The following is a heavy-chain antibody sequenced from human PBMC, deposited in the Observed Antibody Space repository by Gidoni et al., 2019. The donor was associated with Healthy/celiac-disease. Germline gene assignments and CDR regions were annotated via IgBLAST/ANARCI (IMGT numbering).Heavy chain of an antibody. V-gene: IGHV1-2*02. D-gene: IGHD2-8*01. CDR2: INPNSGGT. J-gene: IGHJ6*02. Sequence: QVQLVQSGAEVKKPGASVKGSCKASGYTFTCYYMLWVRQAPGQGLEWMGWINPNSGGTNYAPKLQVRVTMTSDTSISPAYMELSSLGSDDTSVYYCATGIVLMVDAWQFYYGIDVWGQGTTVTVSS. CDR1: GYTFTCYY. CDR3: ATGIVLMVDAWQFYYGIDV.